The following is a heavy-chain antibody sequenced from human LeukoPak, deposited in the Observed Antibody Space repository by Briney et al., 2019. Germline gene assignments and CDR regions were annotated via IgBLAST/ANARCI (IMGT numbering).Heavy chain of an antibody. CDR1: VFTFSSYG. D-gene: IGHD6-19*01. Sequence: GGSLRLSCAASVFTFSSYGMNWVRQAPGKGLEWVASISSTGSYIYYADSVKGRFTISRHNAKQSLYLQVNNHRAEDTAGFELSRVVTVAWWERSPGYFYMDVWGKGTTVTVSS. V-gene: IGHV3-21*03. J-gene: IGHJ6*03. CDR3: SRVVTVAWWERSPGYFYMDV. CDR2: ISSTGSYI.